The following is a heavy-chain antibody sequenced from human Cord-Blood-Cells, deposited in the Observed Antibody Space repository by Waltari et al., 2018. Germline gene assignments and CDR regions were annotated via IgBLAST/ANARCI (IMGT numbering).Heavy chain of an antibody. CDR3: ARDGGSGILTGSYYFDY. CDR1: GYTFTGYY. D-gene: IGHD3-9*01. V-gene: IGHV1-2*02. CDR2: INPNSGGT. J-gene: IGHJ4*02. Sequence: QVQLVQSGAEVKKPGASVKVSCKASGYTFTGYYMHWVRPATGQGLEWMGWINPNSGGTNYAQKFQGRVTMTRDTSISTAYMELSRLRSDDTAVYYCARDGGSGILTGSYYFDYWGQGTLVTVSS.